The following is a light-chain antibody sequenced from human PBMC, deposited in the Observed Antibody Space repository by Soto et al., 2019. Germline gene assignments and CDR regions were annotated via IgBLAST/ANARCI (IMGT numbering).Light chain of an antibody. CDR2: STS. J-gene: IGKJ1*01. CDR3: QQSDSLTWT. CDR1: QGISTW. Sequence: DIQMTQSPSSVSASVGDRVTIICRASQGISTWLAWYQQKPGKDPELLIYSTSSVHTGVPSRFRGSGSGTDFNLTITSLQPEDFATYYCQQSDSLTWTFGQGTKVDIK. V-gene: IGKV1-12*01.